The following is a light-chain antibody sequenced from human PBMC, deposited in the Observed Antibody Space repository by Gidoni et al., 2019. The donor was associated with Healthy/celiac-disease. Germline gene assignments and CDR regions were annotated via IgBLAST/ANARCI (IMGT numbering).Light chain of an antibody. CDR1: QSVSSSS. CDR2: GTS. CDR3: QQYGSSPWT. V-gene: IGKV3-20*01. Sequence: IVLPPSPGTLSLSPGARATLTCRASQSVSSSSLAWYQQKPGQTPRLHIYGTSRRATCDPDRFSGSGSGTDFTLTISRLEPEDFEVYYYQQYGSSPWTFGQGTKVEIK. J-gene: IGKJ1*01.